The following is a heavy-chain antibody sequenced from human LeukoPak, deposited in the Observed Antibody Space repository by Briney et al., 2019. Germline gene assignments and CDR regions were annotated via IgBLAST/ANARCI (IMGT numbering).Heavy chain of an antibody. CDR1: RFSRSASGMC. Sequence: SGPTLANPTQTFTLTCSFSRFSRSASGMCVTWVRRTPRKALEWRAIIDWDDDKYYSTSMKTKITITKDTSKNQVVLTMTNMDPDDTAKYYCTRRRGYYYGMDYWGQGTTVTVSS. CDR2: IDWDDDK. J-gene: IGHJ6*02. V-gene: IGHV2-70*20. CDR3: TRRRGYYYGMDY.